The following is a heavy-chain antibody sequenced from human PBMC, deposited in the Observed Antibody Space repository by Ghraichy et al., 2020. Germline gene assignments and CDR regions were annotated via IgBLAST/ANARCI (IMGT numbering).Heavy chain of an antibody. CDR2: IKQDGSEK. CDR1: GFTFSSYW. D-gene: IGHD3-10*01. V-gene: IGHV3-7*01. CDR3: ARAPPTIRGVIIWVFDY. Sequence: GGSLRLSCAASGFTFSSYWMSWVRQAPGKGLEGVANIKQDGSEKYYVDSVKGRFTISRDNAKNSLYLQMNSLRAEDTAVYYCARAPPTIRGVIIWVFDYWGQGTLVTVSS. J-gene: IGHJ4*02.